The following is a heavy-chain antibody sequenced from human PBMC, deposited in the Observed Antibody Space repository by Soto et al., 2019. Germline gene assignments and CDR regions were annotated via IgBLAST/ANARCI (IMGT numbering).Heavy chain of an antibody. CDR1: GFTFSSYW. J-gene: IGHJ4*02. CDR2: IKQDGSEK. Sequence: HPGGSLRLSCAASGFTFSSYWMSWVRQAPGKGLEWVANIKQDGSEKYYVDSVKGRFTISRDNAKNSLYLQMNSLRAEDTAVYYCACWYDFWGGYYAVYWGQGTLVTVSS. D-gene: IGHD3-3*01. V-gene: IGHV3-7*01. CDR3: ACWYDFWGGYYAVY.